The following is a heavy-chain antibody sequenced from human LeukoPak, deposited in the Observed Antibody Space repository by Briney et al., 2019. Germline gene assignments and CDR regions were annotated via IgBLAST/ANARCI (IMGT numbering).Heavy chain of an antibody. CDR3: AKGGGSSCYSPSDY. D-gene: IGHD2-15*01. Sequence: RSGGSLRLSCGGSGFPFSSYAIRWVHQAPGKGLEWVSAISGSGTDTFYANSVKGRFTISRDNPKNTLYLQMNRLRAEDTAVYYCAKGGGSSCYSPSDYWGQGTLVTVSS. J-gene: IGHJ4*02. CDR1: GFPFSSYA. V-gene: IGHV3-23*01. CDR2: ISGSGTDT.